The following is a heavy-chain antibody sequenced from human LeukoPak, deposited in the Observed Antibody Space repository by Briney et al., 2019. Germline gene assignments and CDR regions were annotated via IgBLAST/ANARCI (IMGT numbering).Heavy chain of an antibody. Sequence: ASVTVSCKASGYTFTSYAMNWVRQAPGQGLEWMGWINTNTGNPTYAQGFTGRFVFSLDTSVSTAYLQISSLKAEDTAVYYCAGELSGSAAAANFDYWGQGTLVTVSS. V-gene: IGHV7-4-1*02. CDR3: AGELSGSAAAANFDY. J-gene: IGHJ4*02. D-gene: IGHD6-13*01. CDR2: INTNTGNP. CDR1: GYTFTSYA.